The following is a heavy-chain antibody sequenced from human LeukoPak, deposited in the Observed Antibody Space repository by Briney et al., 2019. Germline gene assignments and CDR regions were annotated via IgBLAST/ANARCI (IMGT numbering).Heavy chain of an antibody. Sequence: GGSLRLSCAASGFTFSRYAMSWVRQAPGKGLEWVSAMSSSGGSTYYADSVKGRFTISRDNSKNTLYLQMNSVRADDTAVYYCAIDHLYCSGGSCYGDSWGQGTLVRVSS. V-gene: IGHV3-23*01. D-gene: IGHD2-15*01. J-gene: IGHJ4*02. CDR2: MSSSGGST. CDR3: AIDHLYCSGGSCYGDS. CDR1: GFTFSRYA.